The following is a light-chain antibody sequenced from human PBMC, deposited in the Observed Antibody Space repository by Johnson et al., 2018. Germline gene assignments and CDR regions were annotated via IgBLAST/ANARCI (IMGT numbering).Light chain of an antibody. V-gene: IGLV1-51*02. CDR3: GTWDSSLSAGNV. J-gene: IGLJ1*01. CDR2: ENN. CDR1: SSNIGNNY. Sequence: QSVLTQPPSVSAAPGQKVTISCSGSSSNIGNNYVSWYQQLPGTAPKLLIYENNKRPSGIPDRFSGSKSGTSATLGITGLQTGVESDYYRGTWDSSLSAGNVFGTGTKVTVL.